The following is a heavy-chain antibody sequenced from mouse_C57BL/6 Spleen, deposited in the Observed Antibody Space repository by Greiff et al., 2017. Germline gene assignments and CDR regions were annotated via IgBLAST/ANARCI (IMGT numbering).Heavy chain of an antibody. Sequence: VQLQQSGAELVRPGASVKLSCTASGFNIKDYYMHWVKQRPEQGLEWIGRIDPEDGATEYAPKFQGKATMTADTSSNTAYLQLSSLTSEDTAVDYCTTWDGNYGYFDVWGTGTTVTVSS. CDR2: IDPEDGAT. CDR3: TTWDGNYGYFDV. J-gene: IGHJ1*03. CDR1: GFNIKDYY. D-gene: IGHD2-1*01. V-gene: IGHV14-1*01.